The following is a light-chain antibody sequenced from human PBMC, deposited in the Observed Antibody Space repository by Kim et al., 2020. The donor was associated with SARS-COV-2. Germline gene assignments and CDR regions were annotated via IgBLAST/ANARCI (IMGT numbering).Light chain of an antibody. Sequence: SYELTQPPSVSVTPGQTASITCSGDKLGDKYACWYHRKPGQSPVLVIYHDSKRPSGIPERFSGSNSGNTATLTISGTQARDEADYYCQAWDSSTAVFGGG. V-gene: IGLV3-1*01. J-gene: IGLJ2*01. CDR3: QAWDSSTAV. CDR2: HDS. CDR1: KLGDKY.